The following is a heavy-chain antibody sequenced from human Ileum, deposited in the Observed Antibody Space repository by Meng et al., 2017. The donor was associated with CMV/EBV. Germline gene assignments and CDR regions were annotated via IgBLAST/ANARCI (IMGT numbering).Heavy chain of an antibody. J-gene: IGHJ6*02. D-gene: IGHD2-2*01. CDR1: GYTFTGYY. V-gene: IGHV1-2*02. Sequence: ASVKVSCKASGYTFTGYYMHWVRQAPGQGLEWMGWINPNSGGTNYAQKFQGRVTMTRDTSISTAYMELSRLRSDDTAVYSCASALPGARSHYYSYYYGMDVWGQGTTVTVSS. CDR3: ASALPGARSHYYSYYYGMDV. CDR2: INPNSGGT.